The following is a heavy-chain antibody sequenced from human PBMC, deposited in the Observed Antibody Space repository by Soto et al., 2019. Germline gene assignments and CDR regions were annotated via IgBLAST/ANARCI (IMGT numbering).Heavy chain of an antibody. Sequence: DVQLVESGGGLVLRGESLRLSCAASGFTVGSAYMSWVRQAPGKGLEWVAGIYSGGNTYYADSVKGRFTISRDTSKNRLYLQKNSLRAEDAAIYYCASDPWVGDSGDYWGQGTLVTVSS. D-gene: IGHD4-17*01. CDR1: GFTVGSAY. CDR2: IYSGGNT. J-gene: IGHJ4*02. CDR3: ASDPWVGDSGDY. V-gene: IGHV3-66*01.